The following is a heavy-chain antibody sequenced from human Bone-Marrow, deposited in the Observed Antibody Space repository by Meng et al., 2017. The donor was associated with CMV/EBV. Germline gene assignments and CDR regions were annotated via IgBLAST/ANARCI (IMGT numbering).Heavy chain of an antibody. J-gene: IGHJ4*02. CDR2: ISAYNGNT. CDR1: GYTFTGYG. V-gene: IGHV1-18*01. D-gene: IGHD3-16*01. CDR3: ARDPYLGYFDY. Sequence: QGQLVQLEAAVNKPGASVKVACNAYGYTFTGYGISWVRQAPGQGLEWMGWISAYNGNTNYAQKIQGRVTMTTDTSKSTAYMELRSLRSDDTAVYYCARDPYLGYFDYWGQGTLVTVSS.